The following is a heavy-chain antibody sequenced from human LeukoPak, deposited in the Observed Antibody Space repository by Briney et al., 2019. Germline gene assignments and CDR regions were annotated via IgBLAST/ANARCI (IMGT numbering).Heavy chain of an antibody. CDR2: INHSGST. CDR3: ASIGPYSGYDLGDLDY. D-gene: IGHD5-12*01. CDR1: GGSFSGYY. V-gene: IGHV4-34*01. J-gene: IGHJ4*02. Sequence: PSETLSLTCAVYGGSFSGYYWSWSRQPPGKGLEWMGEINHSGSTNYNPSLKSRVTISVETSKNQSSLKLSSVTAADTAVYYCASIGPYSGYDLGDLDYWGQGTLVTVSS.